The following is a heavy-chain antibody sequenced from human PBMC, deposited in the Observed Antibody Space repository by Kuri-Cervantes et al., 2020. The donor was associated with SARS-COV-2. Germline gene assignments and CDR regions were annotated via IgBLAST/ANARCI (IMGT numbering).Heavy chain of an antibody. D-gene: IGHD3-10*01. Sequence: GESLKISCAASGFTFSSYWMSWVRQAPGKGLEWVANIKQDGSEKYYVDSVKGRFTISRENAKNSLYLQMNSLRAEDTAVYYCAKDTYPYYYGSGSPNYWGQGTLVTVSS. J-gene: IGHJ4*02. CDR3: AKDTYPYYYGSGSPNY. CDR1: GFTFSSYW. V-gene: IGHV3-7*01. CDR2: IKQDGSEK.